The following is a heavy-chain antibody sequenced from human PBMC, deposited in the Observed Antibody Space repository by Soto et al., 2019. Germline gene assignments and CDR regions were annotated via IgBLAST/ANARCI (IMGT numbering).Heavy chain of an antibody. CDR3: ARDLNNGWYFFDY. D-gene: IGHD6-19*01. J-gene: IGHJ4*02. CDR1: GYPFTIYG. V-gene: IGHV1-18*04. Sequence: SCKASGYPFTIYGISGVRQAPGQGLEWMGWISAYNGNTNYAQKLQGRVTMTTDTSTSTAYMELRSLRAEDTAVYYCARDLNNGWYFFDYWGQGTLVTVSS. CDR2: ISAYNGNT.